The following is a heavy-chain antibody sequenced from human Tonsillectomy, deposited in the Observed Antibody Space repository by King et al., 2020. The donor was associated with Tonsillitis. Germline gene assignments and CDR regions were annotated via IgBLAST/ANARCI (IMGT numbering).Heavy chain of an antibody. V-gene: IGHV1-18*04. CDR3: AREAYYYDIMTVYLCGWCDP. D-gene: IGHD3-9*01. CDR1: GYTFTSYG. J-gene: IGHJ5*02. Sequence: QLVQSGAEVKKPGASVKVSCKASGYTFTSYGISWVRQAPGQGLEWMGWISAYNGNTYYAQKLQGRVTMTTATSTSTAYMELRSLRSDDTAVYYCAREAYYYDIMTVYLCGWCDPWGQGTLVTDSS. CDR2: ISAYNGNT.